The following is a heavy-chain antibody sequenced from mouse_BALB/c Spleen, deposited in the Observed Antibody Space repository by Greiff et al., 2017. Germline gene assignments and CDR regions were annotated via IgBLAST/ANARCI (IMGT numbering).Heavy chain of an antibody. J-gene: IGHJ4*01. CDR3: ARDRGAMDY. Sequence: EVQLQQSGAELVKPGASVKLSCTASGFNITDTYMHWVKQRPEQGLEWIGRIDPANGNTKYDPKFQGKATITADTSSNTAYLQLSSLTSEDTAVYYCARDRGAMDYWGQGTSVTVSS. V-gene: IGHV14-3*02. CDR1: GFNITDTY. CDR2: IDPANGNT.